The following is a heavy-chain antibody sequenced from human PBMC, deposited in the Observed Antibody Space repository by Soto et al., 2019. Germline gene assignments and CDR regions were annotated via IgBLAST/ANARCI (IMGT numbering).Heavy chain of an antibody. J-gene: IGHJ4*02. V-gene: IGHV4-30-4*01. D-gene: IGHD6-6*01. CDR1: GGSISSGDYY. CDR3: AREGSSSSHFDY. Sequence: SETLSLTCTVSGGSISSGDYYWSWIRQPPGKGLEWLGYIYYSGSTYYNPSLKSRVTISVDTSKNQFSLKLSSVTAADTAVYYCAREGSSSSHFDYWGQGTLVTVSS. CDR2: IYYSGST.